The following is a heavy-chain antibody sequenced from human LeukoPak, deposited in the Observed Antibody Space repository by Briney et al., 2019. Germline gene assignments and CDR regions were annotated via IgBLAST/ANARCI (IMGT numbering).Heavy chain of an antibody. Sequence: GGSLRLSCAASGFTVSSNYMSWVRQAPGKGLEWVSVIYSGGSTYYADSVKGRFTISRDNSKNTLYLQMNSLRAKDTAVYYCARAQDYYDSSGYYPYLDYWGQGTLVTVSS. CDR2: IYSGGST. CDR1: GFTVSSNY. V-gene: IGHV3-66*01. D-gene: IGHD3-22*01. CDR3: ARAQDYYDSSGYYPYLDY. J-gene: IGHJ4*02.